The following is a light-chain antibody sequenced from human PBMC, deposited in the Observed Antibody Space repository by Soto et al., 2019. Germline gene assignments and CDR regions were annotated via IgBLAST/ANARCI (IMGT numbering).Light chain of an antibody. CDR3: QPYHNWPRT. CDR1: QSVSSN. V-gene: IGKV3-15*01. CDR2: GAS. J-gene: IGKJ1*01. Sequence: EIGMTQSPATQSVTPGERATLSCRASQSVSSNLAWYQQKPGQAPRLLIYGASTRATGIPARFSGSGSGTEFTLTISSLQSEDFAVYYWQPYHNWPRTFGQRTKVDIK.